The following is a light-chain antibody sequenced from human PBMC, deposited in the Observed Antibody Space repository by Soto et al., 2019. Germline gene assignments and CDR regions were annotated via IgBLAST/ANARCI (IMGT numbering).Light chain of an antibody. CDR1: QSVLYSSDNKNY. CDR2: WAS. J-gene: IGKJ4*01. CDR3: QQYYSTLT. V-gene: IGKV4-1*01. Sequence: DIVMTQSPDSLAVSLGERATINCKSSQSVLYSSDNKNYLAWYQQQPGQPPKLLIYWASTRDSGVPDRFSGSGSGADFTLTISRLQAEDVAVYYCQQYYSTLTFGGGTKVEIK.